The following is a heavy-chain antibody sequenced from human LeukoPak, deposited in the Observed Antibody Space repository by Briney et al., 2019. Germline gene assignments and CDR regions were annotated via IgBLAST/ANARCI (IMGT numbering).Heavy chain of an antibody. Sequence: ASVKVSCKASGYTFTGYFIHWVRQAPGQGLEWLRWISAYNGYTNYAQNFQGRVTMTTDTSTSTAYMELRSLRSDDTAVYYCAVRELWFGEFEADTFDIWGQGTRVTVSS. CDR3: AVRELWFGEFEADTFDI. J-gene: IGHJ3*02. V-gene: IGHV1-18*04. CDR1: GYTFTGYF. D-gene: IGHD3-10*01. CDR2: ISAYNGYT.